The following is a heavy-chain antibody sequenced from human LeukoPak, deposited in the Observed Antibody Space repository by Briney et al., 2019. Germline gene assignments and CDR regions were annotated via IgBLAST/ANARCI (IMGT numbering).Heavy chain of an antibody. CDR1: GFTFSSYW. J-gene: IGHJ4*02. Sequence: PGGSLRLSCAASGFTFSSYWMSWVRQAPGKGLEWVANIKQDGSEKYYVDSVKGRFTISRDNAKNSLYLQMNSLRAEDTAVYYCARWRHYYGSSKYYFDYWGQGTLVTVSS. CDR3: ARWRHYYGSSKYYFDY. D-gene: IGHD3-10*01. V-gene: IGHV3-7*01. CDR2: IKQDGSEK.